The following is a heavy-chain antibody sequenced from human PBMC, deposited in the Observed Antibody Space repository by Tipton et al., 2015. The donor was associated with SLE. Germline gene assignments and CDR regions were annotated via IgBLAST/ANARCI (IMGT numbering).Heavy chain of an antibody. J-gene: IGHJ6*02. CDR2: TSSDGSIK. CDR3: ARVVGTHYGMDV. CDR1: GFTFSNYD. Sequence: SLRLSCAASGFTFSNYDMHWVRQAPGKGLEWVAVTSSDGSIKYCADSVKGRFTISRDNSKNTLYLQMNSLRAEDTAVYYCARVVGTHYGMDVWGQGTTVTVSS. D-gene: IGHD5-12*01. V-gene: IGHV3-30*04.